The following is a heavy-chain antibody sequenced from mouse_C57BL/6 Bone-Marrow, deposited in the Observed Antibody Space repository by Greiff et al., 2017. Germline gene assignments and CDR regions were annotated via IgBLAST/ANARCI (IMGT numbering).Heavy chain of an antibody. D-gene: IGHD1-1*01. CDR2: IDPSDSYT. V-gene: IGHV1-50*01. J-gene: IGHJ2*01. Sequence: QVQLQQPGAELVKPGASVKLSCKASGYTFTSYWMQWVKQRPGQGLEWIGEIDPSDSYTNYNQKFKGKATLTVDTSSCTAYMQLSSLTSEDSAVYYCARSPITRNFFDYWGQGTTLTVSS. CDR3: ARSPITRNFFDY. CDR1: GYTFTSYW.